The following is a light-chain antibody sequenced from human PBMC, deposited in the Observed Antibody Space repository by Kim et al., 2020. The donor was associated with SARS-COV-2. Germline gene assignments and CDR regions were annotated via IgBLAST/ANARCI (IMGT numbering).Light chain of an antibody. V-gene: IGKV1-39*01. CDR2: SAS. CDR1: QSINDY. CDR3: QQTFSSPGT. J-gene: IGKJ2*01. Sequence: SASVGDSVTIACRASQSINDYLAWYQQKPGKAPNLLIYSASSLQSWVPSRFSGRGYGTDFTLTISSLQPEDFATYYCQQTFSSPGTFGQGTKLEI.